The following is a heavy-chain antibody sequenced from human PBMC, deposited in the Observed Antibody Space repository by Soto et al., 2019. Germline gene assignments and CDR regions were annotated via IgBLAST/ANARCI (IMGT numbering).Heavy chain of an antibody. CDR1: VYSLTSYW. CDR2: ISPGDSDT. Sequence: PGESLKISCEASVYSLTSYWILWVRQMPGKGLEWMGVISPGDSDTRYSPSFQGQVTISADKSLGTAYLQWGSLKASDTAIYYCARGNRPLIRDAFDVWGQGTMVTVSS. V-gene: IGHV5-51*01. J-gene: IGHJ3*01. CDR3: ARGNRPLIRDAFDV.